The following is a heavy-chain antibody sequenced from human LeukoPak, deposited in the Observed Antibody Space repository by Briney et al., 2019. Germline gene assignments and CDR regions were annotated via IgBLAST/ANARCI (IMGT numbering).Heavy chain of an antibody. CDR3: AKGETWVAYYDILTGYYSFDY. CDR1: GFTFSSYW. J-gene: IGHJ4*02. Sequence: PGGSLRLSCAASGFTFSSYWMSWVRQAPGKGLEWVANIKQDGSEKYYVDSVKGRFTISRDNAKNSLYLQMNSLRAEDTAVYYCAKGETWVAYYDILTGYYSFDYWGQGTLVTVSS. V-gene: IGHV3-7*03. CDR2: IKQDGSEK. D-gene: IGHD3-9*01.